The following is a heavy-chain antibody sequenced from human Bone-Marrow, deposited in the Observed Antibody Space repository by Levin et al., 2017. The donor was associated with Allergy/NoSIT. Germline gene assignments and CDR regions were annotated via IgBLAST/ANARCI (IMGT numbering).Heavy chain of an antibody. Sequence: ASVKVSCKGSGYIFTNYWIGWVRQMPGKGLEWMGIIYPGDSDTRYSPSFQGQVTLSVDKSISTAYLQWSSLKASDTAMYYCAKAISSTWPNFDYWGQGTLVTVSS. D-gene: IGHD6-13*01. CDR2: IYPGDSDT. J-gene: IGHJ4*02. CDR1: GYIFTNYW. CDR3: AKAISSTWPNFDY. V-gene: IGHV5-51*01.